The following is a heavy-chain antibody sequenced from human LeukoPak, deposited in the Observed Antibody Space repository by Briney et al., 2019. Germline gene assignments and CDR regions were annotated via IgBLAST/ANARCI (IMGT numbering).Heavy chain of an antibody. V-gene: IGHV3-43*01. CDR3: ARDRGRDAFDI. Sequence: GGSLRLSCAASGFTFDDYTMHWVRQAPGKGLEWVSLISWDGGSTYYADSVKGRFTISRDNSKNSLYLQMNSLRAEDTAVYYCARDRGRDAFDIWGQGTMVTVSS. CDR1: GFTFDDYT. CDR2: ISWDGGST. J-gene: IGHJ3*02.